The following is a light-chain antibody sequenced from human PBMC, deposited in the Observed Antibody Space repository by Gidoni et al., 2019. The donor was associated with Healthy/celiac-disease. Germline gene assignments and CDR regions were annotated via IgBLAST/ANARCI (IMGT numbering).Light chain of an antibody. CDR2: SNN. V-gene: IGLV1-44*01. J-gene: IGLJ2*01. Sequence: QSVLTQPSSASGTPGQRVTIPCSGSTSNIGSNTVNWYQQPPGTAPKLLIYSNNQRPSGGPDRFSGSKSGTSASLAISGLQSEDEADYYCAAWDDSLNGVVFGGGTKLTVL. CDR1: TSNIGSNT. CDR3: AAWDDSLNGVV.